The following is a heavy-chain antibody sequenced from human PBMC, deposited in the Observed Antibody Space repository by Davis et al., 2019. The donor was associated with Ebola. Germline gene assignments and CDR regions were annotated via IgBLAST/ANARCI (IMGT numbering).Heavy chain of an antibody. CDR1: GYSISSGYY. CDR3: ARLTTVTADHWYFDL. Sequence: SETLSLTCTVSGYSISSGYYWGWIRQPPGKGLEWIGSIYHSGSTYYNPSLKSRVTTSVDTSKNQFSLKVNSVTAADTAVYYCARLTTVTADHWYFDLWGRGTLVTVSS. J-gene: IGHJ2*01. D-gene: IGHD4-17*01. V-gene: IGHV4-38-2*02. CDR2: IYHSGST.